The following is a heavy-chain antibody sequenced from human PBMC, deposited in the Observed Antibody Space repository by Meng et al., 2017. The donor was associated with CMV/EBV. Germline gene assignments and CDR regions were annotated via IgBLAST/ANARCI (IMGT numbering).Heavy chain of an antibody. CDR2: IRYDGSNK. CDR1: GFTFSSNG. J-gene: IGHJ4*02. V-gene: IGHV3-30*02. Sequence: LGGFWGGVVQPGGSLRLSCAASGFTFSSNGMHWVRQAPGKGLEWVAFIRYDGSNKYYADSVKGRFTISRDNSKNTLYLQMNSLRAEDTAVYYCAKDRGSGWYVFDYWGQGTLVTVSS. D-gene: IGHD6-19*01. CDR3: AKDRGSGWYVFDY.